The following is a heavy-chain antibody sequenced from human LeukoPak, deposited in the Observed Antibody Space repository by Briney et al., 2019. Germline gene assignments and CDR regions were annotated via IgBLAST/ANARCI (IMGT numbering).Heavy chain of an antibody. D-gene: IGHD5-12*01. J-gene: IGHJ4*02. V-gene: IGHV4-30-4*01. CDR1: GGSISRSDYY. CDR3: ARDRLGGYSYVY. CDR2: IYYSGIT. Sequence: PSQTLSLTCSVSGGSISRSDYYWSWIRQPPGKGLEWIGYIYYSGITYYNPSLKSRVTISVDTSKNQFSLKLSSVTAADTAVYYCARDRLGGYSYVYWGQGSLVTVSS.